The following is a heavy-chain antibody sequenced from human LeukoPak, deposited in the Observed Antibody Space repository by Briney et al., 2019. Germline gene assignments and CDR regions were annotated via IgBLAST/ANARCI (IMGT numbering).Heavy chain of an antibody. Sequence: PGGSLRLSCAASGFTFSSYAMSWVRQAPGKGLEWVSAISGSGGSTYYADSVKGRFTISRDNSKNTLYLQMNSLRAEDTAVYYCAKDSVPQTRALSPPGPDAFDIWGQGTMVTVSS. V-gene: IGHV3-23*01. CDR2: ISGSGGST. CDR1: GFTFSSYA. D-gene: IGHD2/OR15-2a*01. J-gene: IGHJ3*02. CDR3: AKDSVPQTRALSPPGPDAFDI.